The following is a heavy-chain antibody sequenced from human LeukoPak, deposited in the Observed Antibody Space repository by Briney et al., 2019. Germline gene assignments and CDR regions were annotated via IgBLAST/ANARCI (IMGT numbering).Heavy chain of an antibody. Sequence: PGGSLRLSCAASGFTFSDYWMTGVRQAPGKGLEWVANIKQDGSEIHYVDSVKGRFTISRDNAKNSLYLQMNCLRAEDTAVYYCARDGGYCSGGACYSTHWGQGTLVTVSS. V-gene: IGHV3-7*03. CDR3: ARDGGYCSGGACYSTH. D-gene: IGHD2-15*01. J-gene: IGHJ4*02. CDR1: GFTFSDYW. CDR2: IKQDGSEI.